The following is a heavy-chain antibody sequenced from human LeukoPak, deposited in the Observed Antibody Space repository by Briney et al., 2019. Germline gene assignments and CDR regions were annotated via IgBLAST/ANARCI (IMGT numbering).Heavy chain of an antibody. Sequence: SETLSLTCTVSGGSISSRDNYWGWFRQPPGKGLEWIGSIYYTGYTYYTPSLKSRVTISVDTSKNQFSLKLSSVSAADTAVYYCARDVRDSSGYYLRAFGYWGQGTLVTVSS. CDR3: ARDVRDSSGYYLRAFGY. V-gene: IGHV4-39*07. D-gene: IGHD3-22*01. CDR1: GGSISSRDNY. CDR2: IYYTGYT. J-gene: IGHJ4*02.